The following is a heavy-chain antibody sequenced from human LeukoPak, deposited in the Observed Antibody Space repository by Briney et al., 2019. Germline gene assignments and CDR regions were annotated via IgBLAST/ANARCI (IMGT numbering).Heavy chain of an antibody. CDR2: IYPGDSDT. CDR1: GYSFTTNW. J-gene: IGHJ4*02. Sequence: GESLKISCKGSGYSFTTNWIGWVRQLPGKGLEWMGIIYPGDSDTRYSPSFQGQVTISADKSISTAYLQWSSLKASDTAMYYCARRLTYDSRAYYCLDYWGQGTLVTVSS. D-gene: IGHD3-22*01. V-gene: IGHV5-51*01. CDR3: ARRLTYDSRAYYCLDY.